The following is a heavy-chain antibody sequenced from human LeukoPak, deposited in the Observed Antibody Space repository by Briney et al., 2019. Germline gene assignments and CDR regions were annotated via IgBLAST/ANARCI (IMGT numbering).Heavy chain of an antibody. D-gene: IGHD5-18*01. Sequence: ASVKVTRKASGGTFSTYAISWVRQAPGQGLEWMGWISAYNGNTNYAQRVQGRVTMTTDTSTSTAYLELRSLRSDDTAVYYCARDVDTSMASYFDCWGQGTLVTVSS. CDR2: ISAYNGNT. V-gene: IGHV1-18*01. CDR1: GGTFSTYA. CDR3: ARDVDTSMASYFDC. J-gene: IGHJ4*02.